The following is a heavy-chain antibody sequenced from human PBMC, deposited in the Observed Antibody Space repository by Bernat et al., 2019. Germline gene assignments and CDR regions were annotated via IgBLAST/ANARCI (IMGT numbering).Heavy chain of an antibody. CDR1: GFTFSYYY. J-gene: IGHJ3*02. D-gene: IGHD3-16*01. CDR3: AKDDWGGDYGAFDI. V-gene: IGHV3-23*04. CDR2: ISGSGGST. Sequence: EVQLVESGGGLVQPGGSLRLSCAASGFTFSYYYMSGVRQAPGKGLEWVSAISGSGGSTYYTDSVKGRFTISRDNSKNTLYLQMNSLRAEDTAVYYCAKDDWGGDYGAFDIWGQGTMVTVSS.